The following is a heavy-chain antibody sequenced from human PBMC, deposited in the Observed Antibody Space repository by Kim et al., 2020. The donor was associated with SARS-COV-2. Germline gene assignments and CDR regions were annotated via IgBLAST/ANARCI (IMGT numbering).Heavy chain of an antibody. V-gene: IGHV1-3*01. CDR3: ARSRGSGSYYNY. CDR1: GYTFTSYA. D-gene: IGHD3-10*01. CDR2: INAGNGNT. Sequence: ASVKVSCKASGYTFTSYAMHWVRQAPGQRLERMGWINAGNGNTKYSQKFQGRVTITRDTSASTAYMELSSLRSEDTAVYYCARSRGSGSYYNYWGQGTLVTVSS. J-gene: IGHJ4*02.